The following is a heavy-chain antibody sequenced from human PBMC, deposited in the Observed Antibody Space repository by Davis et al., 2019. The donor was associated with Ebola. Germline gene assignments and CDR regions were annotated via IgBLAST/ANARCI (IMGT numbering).Heavy chain of an antibody. Sequence: GESLKISCAASGFSFSSYAMYWVRQAPGKGLEYISGISSNGGSTYYANSVKCRFTISRDNSKNTLHLQMGSLRAEDMAVYYCARFPTVTTFGYWGQGTLVTVSS. V-gene: IGHV3-64*01. CDR3: ARFPTVTTFGY. CDR2: ISSNGGST. CDR1: GFSFSSYA. J-gene: IGHJ4*02. D-gene: IGHD4-17*01.